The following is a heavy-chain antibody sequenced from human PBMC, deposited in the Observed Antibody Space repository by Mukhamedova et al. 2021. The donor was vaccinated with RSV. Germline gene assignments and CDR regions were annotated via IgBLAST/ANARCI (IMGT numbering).Heavy chain of an antibody. V-gene: IGHV2-5*01. J-gene: IGHJ4*02. Sequence: RYSPSLKSRLTITKDTSKNQVVLTMTNMDPEDTATYYCANRTRVGYCSGDNCYVFDYWGQGTLVTVSS. D-gene: IGHD2-15*01. CDR3: ANRTRVGYCSGDNCYVFDY.